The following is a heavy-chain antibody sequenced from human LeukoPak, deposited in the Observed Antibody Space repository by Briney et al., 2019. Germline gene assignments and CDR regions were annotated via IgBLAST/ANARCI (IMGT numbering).Heavy chain of an antibody. Sequence: SETLSLTCAVYGGSFSGYYWSWIRQPPGKGLEWIGEINHSGSTNYNPSLKSRVTISVDTSKNQFSLKLSSVTAADTAVYYCARAEAIVVPYDAFDIWGQGTMVTVSS. D-gene: IGHD3-22*01. CDR2: INHSGST. V-gene: IGHV4-34*01. CDR1: GGSFSGYY. J-gene: IGHJ3*02. CDR3: ARAEAIVVPYDAFDI.